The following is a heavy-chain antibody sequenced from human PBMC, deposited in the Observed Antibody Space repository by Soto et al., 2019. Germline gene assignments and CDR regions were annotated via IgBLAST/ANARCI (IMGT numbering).Heavy chain of an antibody. Sequence: QVQLVESGGGVVQPWRSLRLSCAASGFSFSSYGMHWVRQAPGRGLEWVAFISYDGSNKYYAASVKGRFTISRDNSKNTLYLQLSGLRAEDTALYYCAKIPVDTGTFDIWGQGTMVTVSS. CDR1: GFSFSSYG. J-gene: IGHJ3*02. D-gene: IGHD2-8*02. CDR2: ISYDGSNK. V-gene: IGHV3-30*18. CDR3: AKIPVDTGTFDI.